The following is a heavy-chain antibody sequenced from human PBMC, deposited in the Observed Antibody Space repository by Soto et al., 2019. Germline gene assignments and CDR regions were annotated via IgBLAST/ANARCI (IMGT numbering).Heavy chain of an antibody. D-gene: IGHD6-19*01. CDR3: ARGLAVAGTLY. CDR1: GGSFSGYY. Sequence: ETLSLTCAVYGGSFSGYYWSWIRRPPGKGLEWIGEINHSGSTNYNPSLKSRVTISVDTSKNQFSLKLSSVTAADTAVYYCARGLAVAGTLYWGQGTLVTVYS. J-gene: IGHJ4*02. V-gene: IGHV4-34*01. CDR2: INHSGST.